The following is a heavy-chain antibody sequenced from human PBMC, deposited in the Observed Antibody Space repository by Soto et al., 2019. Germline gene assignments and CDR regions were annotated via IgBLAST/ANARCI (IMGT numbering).Heavy chain of an antibody. D-gene: IGHD2-2*01. V-gene: IGHV3-23*01. J-gene: IGHJ4*02. CDR1: GLTFSRYI. CDR2: INSNGGST. CDR3: TRVPDLDYCSRTSCLYYFDY. Sequence: PGGSLRLSCVASGLTFSRYIMTWVRQAPGKGLEKVSTINSNGGSTCYADTVKGRFTISRDNSKNSLYLQMNDLRAEDTAVYFCTRVPDLDYCSRTSCLYYFDYWGQGALVTVSS.